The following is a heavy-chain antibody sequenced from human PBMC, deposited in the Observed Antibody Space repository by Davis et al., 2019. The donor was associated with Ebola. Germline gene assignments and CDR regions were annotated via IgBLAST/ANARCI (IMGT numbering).Heavy chain of an antibody. V-gene: IGHV1-18*01. Sequence: ASVKVSCKASGYTFTSYGISWVRQAPGQGLEWMGWISAYNGNTNYAQKLQGRVTMTTDTSTSTAYMELRSLRSEDTAVYYCAVVPAAHEEGFRYYYYYMDVWGKGTTVTVSS. J-gene: IGHJ6*03. CDR1: GYTFTSYG. D-gene: IGHD2-2*01. CDR3: AVVPAAHEEGFRYYYYYMDV. CDR2: ISAYNGNT.